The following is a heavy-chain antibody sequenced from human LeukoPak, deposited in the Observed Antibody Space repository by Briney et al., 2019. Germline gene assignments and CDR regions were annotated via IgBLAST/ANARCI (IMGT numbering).Heavy chain of an antibody. Sequence: GGSLILSCAASGFTFSSYAMHWVRQAPGKGLEWVAVISYDGSNKYYADSVKGRFTISRDNSKNTLYLQMNSLRAEDTAVYYCARVSGSSWNFDYWGQGTLVTVSS. J-gene: IGHJ4*02. D-gene: IGHD6-13*01. CDR3: ARVSGSSWNFDY. CDR2: ISYDGSNK. CDR1: GFTFSSYA. V-gene: IGHV3-30*04.